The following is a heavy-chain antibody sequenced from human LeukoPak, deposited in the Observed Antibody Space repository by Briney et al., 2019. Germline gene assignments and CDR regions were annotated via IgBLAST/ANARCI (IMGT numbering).Heavy chain of an antibody. D-gene: IGHD2-21*02. CDR3: ARDSVVTAGGAFDI. V-gene: IGHV5-10-1*01. CDR1: GYSFTSYW. CDR2: IDPSDSYT. J-gene: IGHJ3*02. Sequence: VESLKISCKGSGYSFTSYWISWVRQMPGKGLEWMGRIDPSDSYTKYSPSFEGHVTISGDKSISTAYLQWSSLKASDTAMYYCARDSVVTAGGAFDIWGQGTMVTVSS.